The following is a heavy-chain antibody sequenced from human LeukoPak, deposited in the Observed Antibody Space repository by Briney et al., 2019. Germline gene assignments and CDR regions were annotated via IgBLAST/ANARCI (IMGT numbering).Heavy chain of an antibody. D-gene: IGHD3-10*01. CDR3: SKDRTTSGGAEGY. V-gene: IGHV3-23*01. CDR2: ISGSGGGT. Sequence: GGSLRLSCAASGFTFSNYAMSWVRQAPGKGLEWVSGISGSGGGTYYADSVKGRFTISRDNSKNTLYLQMNSLRAEDTAIYYCSKDRTTSGGAEGYWGQGTLVTVSA. CDR1: GFTFSNYA. J-gene: IGHJ4*02.